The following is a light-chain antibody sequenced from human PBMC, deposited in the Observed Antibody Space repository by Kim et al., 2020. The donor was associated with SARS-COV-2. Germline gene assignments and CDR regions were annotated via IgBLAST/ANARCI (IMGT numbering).Light chain of an antibody. J-gene: IGLJ3*02. V-gene: IGLV3-1*01. CDR2: NDS. Sequence: SYELTQPPSVSVSPGQTASITCSGDKLGDKYACWYQQKPGQSPVLVIYNDSKRPSVIPERFSGSNSGYTATLTISVTQAMDEADYYCQAWDSSTNWVFGGGTQLTVL. CDR3: QAWDSSTNWV. CDR1: KLGDKY.